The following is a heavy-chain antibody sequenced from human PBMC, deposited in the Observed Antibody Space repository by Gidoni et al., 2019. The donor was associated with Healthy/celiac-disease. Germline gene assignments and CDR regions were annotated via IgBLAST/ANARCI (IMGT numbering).Heavy chain of an antibody. CDR3: AADRYCSRTSCSAGWFDP. CDR1: GFTFTNSA. J-gene: IGHJ5*02. Sequence: QMQLVQSGPEVKKPGTSVKVSCKASGFTFTNSAMQWVRQARGQRLEWIGWIVVGSGSANYAQKFQERVTITRDMSTSTAYMELSSLRSEDTAVYYCAADRYCSRTSCSAGWFDPWGQGTLVTVSS. CDR2: IVVGSGSA. D-gene: IGHD2-2*01. V-gene: IGHV1-58*02.